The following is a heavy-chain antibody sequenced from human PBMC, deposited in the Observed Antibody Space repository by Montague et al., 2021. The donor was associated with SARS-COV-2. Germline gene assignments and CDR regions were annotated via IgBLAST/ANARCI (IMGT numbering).Heavy chain of an antibody. Sequence: PALVKPTQTLTLTCAVSGFSLTTSGVAVGWIRQPPGKALEWLALIFWDDDKRYSPSLRSRLTLSKDTPKNQVVLTVTNMDPVDTATYYCLHRQPPEAGGRYYYFDYWGQGTLVTVSS. CDR3: LHRQPPEAGGRYYYFDY. V-gene: IGHV2-5*02. D-gene: IGHD1-26*01. CDR2: IFWDDDK. J-gene: IGHJ4*02. CDR1: GFSLTTSGVA.